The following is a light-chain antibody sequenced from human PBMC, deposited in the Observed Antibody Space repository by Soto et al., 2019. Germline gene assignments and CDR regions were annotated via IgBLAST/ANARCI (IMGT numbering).Light chain of an antibody. CDR1: QSVTSK. J-gene: IGKJ4*01. CDR2: GAS. CDR3: QQYNNWPVT. Sequence: EIVMTQSPANLSVSPGERVTFSCRASQSVTSKLAWYQHKPGQAPRLLIHGASTGATGIPARFSGSGSGTEFTLTINSLQSEDFAIYYCQQYNNWPVTFGGGTKVEIK. V-gene: IGKV3-15*01.